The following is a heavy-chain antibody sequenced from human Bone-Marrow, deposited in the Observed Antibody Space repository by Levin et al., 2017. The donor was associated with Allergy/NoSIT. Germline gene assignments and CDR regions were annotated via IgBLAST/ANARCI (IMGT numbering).Heavy chain of an antibody. J-gene: IGHJ6*03. CDR3: ARDLDYYYYMDV. CDR1: GTSINSGSNY. CDR2: IDYRGGT. Sequence: PGGSLRLSCKVSGTSINSGSNYWSWIRQSPGKGLEWFGHIDYRGGTEYNPSLRSRVTISADTSKNQFSLNLRSVTAADSAVYYCARDLDYYYYMDVWGKGTTVTVSS. V-gene: IGHV4-61*01.